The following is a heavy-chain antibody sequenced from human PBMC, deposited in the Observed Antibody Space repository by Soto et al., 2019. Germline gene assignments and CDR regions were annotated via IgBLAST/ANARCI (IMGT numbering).Heavy chain of an antibody. Sequence: ASVKVCCKASGYTFTSYGISWVRQAPGQGLEWMGWISAYNGNTNYAQKLQGRVTMTTDTSTSTAYMELRSLRSDDTAVYYCARDSQQLVPPDFDYWGQGTLVTVSS. CDR3: ARDSQQLVPPDFDY. CDR2: ISAYNGNT. D-gene: IGHD6-13*01. CDR1: GYTFTSYG. J-gene: IGHJ4*02. V-gene: IGHV1-18*01.